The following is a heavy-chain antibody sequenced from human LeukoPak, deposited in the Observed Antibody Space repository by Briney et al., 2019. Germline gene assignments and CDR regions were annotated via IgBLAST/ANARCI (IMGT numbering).Heavy chain of an antibody. V-gene: IGHV4-34*01. CDR2: INHSGST. CDR3: ARHGILYDFWSGYPHAFDI. Sequence: SETLSLTCAVYGGSFSGYYWSWIRQPPGKGLEWIGEINHSGSTNYNPSLKSRVTISVDTSKNQFSLKLSSVTAADTAVYYCARHGILYDFWSGYPHAFDIWGQGTMVTVSS. D-gene: IGHD3-3*01. J-gene: IGHJ3*02. CDR1: GGSFSGYY.